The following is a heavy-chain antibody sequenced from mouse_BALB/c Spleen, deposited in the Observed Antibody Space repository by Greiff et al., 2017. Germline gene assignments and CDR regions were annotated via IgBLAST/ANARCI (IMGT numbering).Heavy chain of an antibody. D-gene: IGHD2-1*01. V-gene: IGHV5-6-5*01. CDR1: GFTFSSYA. J-gene: IGHJ2*01. Sequence: EVMLVESGGGLVKPGGSLKLSCAASGFTFSSYAMSWVRQTPEKRLEWVASISSGGSTYYPDSVKGRFTISRDNARNILYLQMSSLRSEDTAMYYCARGPFYYGNFLFDYWGQGTTLTVSS. CDR2: ISSGGST. CDR3: ARGPFYYGNFLFDY.